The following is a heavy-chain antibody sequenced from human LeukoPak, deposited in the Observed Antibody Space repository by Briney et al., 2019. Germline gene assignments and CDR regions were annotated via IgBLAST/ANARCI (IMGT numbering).Heavy chain of an antibody. J-gene: IGHJ6*02. CDR2: IWYDGSNK. CDR3: ARDSVSRRLLEWLPRDYYGMDV. V-gene: IGHV3-33*01. Sequence: GGSLRLSCAASGFTFSSYGMHWVRQAPGKGLEWVAVIWYDGSNKYYADSVKGRFTISRDNSKNTLYLQMNSLRAEDTAVYYCARDSVSRRLLEWLPRDYYGMDVWGQGTTVTVSS. D-gene: IGHD3-3*01. CDR1: GFTFSSYG.